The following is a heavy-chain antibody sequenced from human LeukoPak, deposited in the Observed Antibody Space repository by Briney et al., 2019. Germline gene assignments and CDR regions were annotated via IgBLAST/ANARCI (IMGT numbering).Heavy chain of an antibody. CDR3: ARGTMTTVTYYFDY. Sequence: SETLSLTCAVYGGSFSGYYWSWIRQPPGKGLEWIGEINHSGSTNYNPSLKSRVTISVNTSKNQFSLKLSSVTAADTAVYYCARGTMTTVTYYFDYWGQGTLVTVSS. D-gene: IGHD4-17*01. V-gene: IGHV4-34*01. CDR2: INHSGST. CDR1: GGSFSGYY. J-gene: IGHJ4*02.